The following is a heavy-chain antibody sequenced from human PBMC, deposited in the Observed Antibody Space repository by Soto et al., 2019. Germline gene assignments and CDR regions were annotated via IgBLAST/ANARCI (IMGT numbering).Heavy chain of an antibody. CDR2: ISYDGSNK. CDR1: GFTFSSYG. J-gene: IGHJ4*02. Sequence: GGSLRLSCAASGFTFSSYGMHWVRQAPGKGLEWVAVISYDGSNKYYADSVKGRFTISRDNSKNTLYLQMNSLRAEDTAVYYCAFLYPGVFFDYWGQGTLVTVSS. CDR3: AFLYPGVFFDY. D-gene: IGHD3-10*01. V-gene: IGHV3-30*03.